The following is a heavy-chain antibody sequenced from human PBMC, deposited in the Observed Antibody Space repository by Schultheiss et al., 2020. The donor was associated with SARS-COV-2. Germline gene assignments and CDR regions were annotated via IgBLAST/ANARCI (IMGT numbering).Heavy chain of an antibody. CDR3: ARSYSGSYYGQFDY. V-gene: IGHV4-30-2*03. D-gene: IGHD1-26*01. CDR2: ISYSGST. CDR1: GGSISSGGYY. Sequence: SQTLSLTCAVSGGSISSGGYYWSWIRQHPGKGLEWIGHISYSGSTNYNPSLKSRVTISVDTSKNQFSLKLSSVTAADTAVYYCARSYSGSYYGQFDYWGQGTLVTVSS. J-gene: IGHJ4*02.